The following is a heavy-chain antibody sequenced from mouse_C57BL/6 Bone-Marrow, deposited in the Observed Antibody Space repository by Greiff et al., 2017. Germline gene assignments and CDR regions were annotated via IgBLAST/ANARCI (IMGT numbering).Heavy chain of an antibody. V-gene: IGHV1-15*01. CDR3: TRAYDYDVGFAY. J-gene: IGHJ3*01. D-gene: IGHD2-4*01. CDR1: GYTFTDYE. Sequence: VKLVESGAELVRPGASVTLSCKASGYTFTDYEMHWVKQTPVHGLEWIGAIDPETGGTAYNQKFKGKAILTADKSSSTAYMELRSLTSEDSAVYYCTRAYDYDVGFAYWGQGTLVTVSA. CDR2: IDPETGGT.